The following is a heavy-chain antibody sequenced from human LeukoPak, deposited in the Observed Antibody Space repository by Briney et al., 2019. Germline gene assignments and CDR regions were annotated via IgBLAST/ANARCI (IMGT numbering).Heavy chain of an antibody. CDR2: IKQDGSEK. V-gene: IGHV3-7*01. CDR1: GFTFSSYW. J-gene: IGHJ4*02. Sequence: GGSLRLSCAASGFTFSSYWMSWVRQAPGKGLEWVANIKQDGSEKYYVDSVKGRFTISRDNSKNSLYLQMNSLRAEDTAVYYCARDQDWNDRGGLDYWGQGTLVIVSS. CDR3: ARDQDWNDRGGLDY. D-gene: IGHD1-1*01.